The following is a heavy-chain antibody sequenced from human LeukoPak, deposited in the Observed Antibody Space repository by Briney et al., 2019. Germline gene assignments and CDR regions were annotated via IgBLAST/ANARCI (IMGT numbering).Heavy chain of an antibody. V-gene: IGHV3-30*18. D-gene: IGHD6-13*01. CDR3: AKAPMEQQLEPDYYYYGMDV. CDR1: GFTFSSYG. J-gene: IGHJ6*04. Sequence: GGSLRLSCAASGFTFSSYGRHWVRQAPGKGLEWVAVISYDGSNKYYADSVKGRFTISRDNSKNTLYLQMNSLRAEDTAVYYCAKAPMEQQLEPDYYYYGMDVWGKGTTVTVSS. CDR2: ISYDGSNK.